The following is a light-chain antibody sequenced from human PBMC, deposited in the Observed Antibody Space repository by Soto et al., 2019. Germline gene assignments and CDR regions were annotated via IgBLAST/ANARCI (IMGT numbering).Light chain of an antibody. Sequence: DIQMTQSPSTLAASLGDTVTVTCRASQSVSGWFAWYQQEPGEAPKLLIYDASALPRGVPSRFSGSGSGTKFTLTIASLQPDDFATYYCQQYETSSGTFGPGTKVDIK. J-gene: IGKJ1*01. CDR3: QQYETSSGT. V-gene: IGKV1-5*01. CDR2: DAS. CDR1: QSVSGW.